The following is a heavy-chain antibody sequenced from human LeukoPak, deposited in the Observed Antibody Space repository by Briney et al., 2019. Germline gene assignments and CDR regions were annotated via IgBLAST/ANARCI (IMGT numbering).Heavy chain of an antibody. CDR3: AKSSQEYCGGDCYGFDY. Sequence: GRSVRLSCAASGFTFSSYAMHWLRQAPGKGLEWVAVISYDGSNKYYADSVKGRFTISRDNSKNTLYLQMNSLRAEDTAVYYCAKSSQEYCGGDCYGFDYWGQGTLVTVSS. V-gene: IGHV3-30*04. CDR1: GFTFSSYA. D-gene: IGHD2-21*02. J-gene: IGHJ4*02. CDR2: ISYDGSNK.